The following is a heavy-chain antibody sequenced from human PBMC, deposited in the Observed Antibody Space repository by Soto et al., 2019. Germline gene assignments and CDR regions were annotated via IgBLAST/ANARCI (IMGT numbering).Heavy chain of an antibody. CDR1: GFTLSDYY. CDR3: ARLHQDHYYTMDV. D-gene: IGHD2-2*01. J-gene: IGHJ6*02. Sequence: QVQLAESGGDLVKPGGSLRLSCVVSGFTLSDYYMTWIRQAPGQGLERVSYISISGNYTNYADSVKGRFTISRDSTNNSLYLQMNSLRAEDTAVYYCARLHQDHYYTMDVWGQGTTVTVSS. CDR2: ISISGNYT. V-gene: IGHV3-11*05.